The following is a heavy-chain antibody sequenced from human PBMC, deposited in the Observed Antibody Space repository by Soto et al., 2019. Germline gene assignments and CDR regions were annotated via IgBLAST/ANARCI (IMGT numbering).Heavy chain of an antibody. J-gene: IGHJ4*02. Sequence: QLQLQESGPGLVKPSETLSLTCTVSGGSISSSSYYWGWIRQPPGKGLEWIGSIYYSGSTYYHPSLQSRVTISVDTSMNQFSLKLSSVNAADTAVYYCARHVGCSGGSCYREFDYWGQGTLVTVSS. CDR3: ARHVGCSGGSCYREFDY. CDR1: GGSISSSSYY. CDR2: IYYSGST. V-gene: IGHV4-39*01. D-gene: IGHD2-15*01.